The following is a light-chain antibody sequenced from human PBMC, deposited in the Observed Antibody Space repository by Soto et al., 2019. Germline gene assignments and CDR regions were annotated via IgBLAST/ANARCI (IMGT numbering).Light chain of an antibody. J-gene: IGLJ1*01. CDR1: SSNIGAGHD. CDR2: DNT. Sequence: QSVLTQPPSVSGAPGQSVTISCTGSSSNIGAGHDLHWYQQLPGTAPKLLIYDNTNRPSGVPDRFSGSKSGTSASLAITGLQAEDEADYYCQSYDTSLRAYVFGTGTKVTVL. V-gene: IGLV1-40*01. CDR3: QSYDTSLRAYV.